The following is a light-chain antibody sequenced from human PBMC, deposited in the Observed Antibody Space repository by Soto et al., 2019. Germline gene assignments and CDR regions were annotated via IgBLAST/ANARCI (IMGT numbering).Light chain of an antibody. J-gene: IGLJ3*02. CDR3: QSYDSSSWV. V-gene: IGLV1-40*01. Sequence: QSVLTQPPSVSGAPGQRVTISFTGSSSNIGAGFHVHWYQQLPGTAPKLLIYANTNRPSGVPDRFSGSKSGTSASLAITGLQAEDEADYYCQSYDSSSWVFGGGTKLTVL. CDR2: ANT. CDR1: SSNIGAGFH.